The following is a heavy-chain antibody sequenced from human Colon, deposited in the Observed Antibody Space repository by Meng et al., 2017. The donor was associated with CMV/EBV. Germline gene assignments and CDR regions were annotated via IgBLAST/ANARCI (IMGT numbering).Heavy chain of an antibody. CDR1: GFSLTSSVMR. CDR2: IDWDDHK. Sequence: SGPTLVKPTETLTLTCTFSGFSLTSSVMRVSWIRQPPGKALEWLAHIDWDDHKVYSSSVKTRLTISKDTSKNQVVLTMTNMDPVDTATYYCARIDFWSGYSFDYWGQGTLVTVSS. D-gene: IGHD3-3*01. CDR3: ARIDFWSGYSFDY. J-gene: IGHJ4*02. V-gene: IGHV2-70D*14.